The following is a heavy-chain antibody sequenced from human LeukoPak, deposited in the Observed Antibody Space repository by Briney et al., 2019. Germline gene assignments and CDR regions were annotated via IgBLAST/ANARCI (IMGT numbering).Heavy chain of an antibody. CDR2: IIPIFGTA. CDR3: ARKGYCSSTSCYVAGFDP. V-gene: IGHV1-69*13. J-gene: IGHJ5*02. D-gene: IGHD2-2*01. CDR1: GGTFSSYA. Sequence: ASVKVSCKASGGTFSSYAISWVRQAPGQGLEWMGGIIPIFGTANYAQKFQGRVTITADESTSAAYMELSSLRSEDTAVYYCARKGYCSSTSCYVAGFDPWGQGTLVTVSS.